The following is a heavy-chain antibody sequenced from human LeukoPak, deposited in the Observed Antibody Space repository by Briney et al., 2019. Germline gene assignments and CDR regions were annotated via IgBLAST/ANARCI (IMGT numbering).Heavy chain of an antibody. D-gene: IGHD3-16*02. J-gene: IGHJ4*02. CDR3: ARESEDYDYVWGSYRSAYYFDY. Sequence: PGGSLRPSCAASGSTFSSYSMNWVRQAPGKGLEWVSYISSSSSTIYYADSVKGRFTISRDNAKNSLYLQMNSLRAEDTAVYYCARESEDYDYVWGSYRSAYYFDYWGQGTLVTVSS. V-gene: IGHV3-48*01. CDR2: ISSSSSTI. CDR1: GSTFSSYS.